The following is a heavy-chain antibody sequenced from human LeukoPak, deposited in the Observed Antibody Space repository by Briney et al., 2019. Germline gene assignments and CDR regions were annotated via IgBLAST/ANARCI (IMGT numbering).Heavy chain of an antibody. V-gene: IGHV1-8*01. CDR1: GYTFTSYD. CDR3: ARGLYCSGGSCYGWFDP. Sequence: GASVKVSCKASGYTFTSYDINRVRQATGQGLEWMGWMNPNSGNTGYAQKFQGRVTMTRNTSISTAYMELSSLRSEDTAVYYCARGLYCSGGSCYGWFDPWGQGTLVTVSS. D-gene: IGHD2-15*01. J-gene: IGHJ5*02. CDR2: MNPNSGNT.